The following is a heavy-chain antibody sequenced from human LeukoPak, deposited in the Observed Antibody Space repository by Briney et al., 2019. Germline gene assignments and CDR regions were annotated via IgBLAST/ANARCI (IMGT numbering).Heavy chain of an antibody. Sequence: PSETLSLTCTISGGSVSSGSYYWSWIRQPPGKGREWIGYIYYSGSTNYNPSLKSRVTISVDTSKNQFSLKLSSVTAADTAVYYCAGLVVVTATNFDYWGQGTLVTVSS. CDR1: GGSVSSGSYY. D-gene: IGHD2-21*02. CDR2: IYYSGST. J-gene: IGHJ4*02. CDR3: AGLVVVTATNFDY. V-gene: IGHV4-61*01.